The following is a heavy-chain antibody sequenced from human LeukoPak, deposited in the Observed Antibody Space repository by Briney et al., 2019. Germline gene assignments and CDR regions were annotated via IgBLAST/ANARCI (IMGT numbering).Heavy chain of an antibody. Sequence: GGSLRLSCKASGFTLSDYYMSWIRQAPGKGLEWVSSISSSSSYIYYADSLKGRFTISRDNSKSSLFLQINSLRSEDTAVYYCAKSYYDGSKSYPVLFDYWGQGTLVIVSS. CDR2: ISSSSSYI. J-gene: IGHJ4*02. D-gene: IGHD3-10*01. V-gene: IGHV3-11*03. CDR3: AKSYYDGSKSYPVLFDY. CDR1: GFTLSDYY.